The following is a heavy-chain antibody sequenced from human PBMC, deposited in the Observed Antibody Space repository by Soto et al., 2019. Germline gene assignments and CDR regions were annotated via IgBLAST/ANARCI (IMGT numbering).Heavy chain of an antibody. CDR3: ARGLYRGYSSGSIYYYYGMDV. CDR1: GGTFSSYA. CDR2: IIPIFGTA. Sequence: QVQLVQSGAEVKKPGSSVKVSCKASGGTFSSYAISWVRQAPGQGLEWMGGIIPIFGTANYAQKFQGRVTITADKSTSTAYMELSSLRSEDTAVYYCARGLYRGYSSGSIYYYYGMDVWGQGTTVTVSS. D-gene: IGHD6-19*01. J-gene: IGHJ6*02. V-gene: IGHV1-69*06.